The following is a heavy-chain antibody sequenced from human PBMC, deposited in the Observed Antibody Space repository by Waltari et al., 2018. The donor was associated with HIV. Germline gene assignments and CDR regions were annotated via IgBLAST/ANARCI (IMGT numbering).Heavy chain of an antibody. D-gene: IGHD4-17*01. Sequence: QVQLVQSGAEVKKPGSSVKVSCRASGDTFRTYTISWVRQAPGQGLEWMGGITPIFKTTKYAQKFQGRVTLTADESTRTNYMELTSLRSDDTAMYYCARNGDYAPAYWGQGTLVTVSS. CDR3: ARNGDYAPAY. CDR2: ITPIFKTT. V-gene: IGHV1-69*01. CDR1: GDTFRTYT. J-gene: IGHJ4*02.